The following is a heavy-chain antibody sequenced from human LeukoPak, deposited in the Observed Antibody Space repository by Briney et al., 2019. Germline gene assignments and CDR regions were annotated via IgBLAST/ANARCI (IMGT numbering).Heavy chain of an antibody. J-gene: IGHJ1*01. D-gene: IGHD3-22*01. V-gene: IGHV1-2*02. CDR2: INPNSGDT. CDR3: ARSYYDSSDFEYLQH. CDR1: GYSFTGYY. Sequence: APVKVSCKASGYSFTGYYMHWVRQAPGQGLEWMGWINPNSGDTNFAQKFQGRVTMTRDTSISTVYMELRRLRSDDTAVFYCARSYYDSSDFEYLQHWGQGTLVTVSS.